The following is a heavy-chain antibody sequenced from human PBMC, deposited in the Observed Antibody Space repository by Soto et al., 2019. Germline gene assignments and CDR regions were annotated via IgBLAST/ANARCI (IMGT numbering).Heavy chain of an antibody. V-gene: IGHV5-51*01. Sequence: PGESLKISCQGSGYSFANYWIAWVRQMPGKGLEWVGVIYPGGSDTRYSPSFRGQVTISADKSISHVYLQWSSLKASDTAMYYCARNRLRQYYYGMDVWGQGTTVTVSS. CDR1: GYSFANYW. J-gene: IGHJ6*02. CDR2: IYPGGSDT. CDR3: ARNRLRQYYYGMDV. D-gene: IGHD3-10*01.